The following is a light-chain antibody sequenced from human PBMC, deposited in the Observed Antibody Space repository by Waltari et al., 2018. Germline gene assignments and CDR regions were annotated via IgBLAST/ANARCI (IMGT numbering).Light chain of an antibody. CDR2: GST. V-gene: IGLV1-40*01. Sequence: QSVLSQPPSLSGAPGQRVTISCPGSGSDIGAGHDVHWYQQLPRAAPNLLISGSTSRPLGVPARFFGSTSGTSASLAITGLQAEDEADYYCQSYDTSLSVVFGGGTKLTVL. CDR1: GSDIGAGHD. J-gene: IGLJ3*02. CDR3: QSYDTSLSVV.